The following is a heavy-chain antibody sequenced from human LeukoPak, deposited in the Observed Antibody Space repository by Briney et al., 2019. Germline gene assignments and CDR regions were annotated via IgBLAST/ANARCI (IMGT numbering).Heavy chain of an antibody. CDR3: AQETADCGGGCYDS. J-gene: IGHJ4*02. CDR2: ISDSGAAK. CDR1: GFTFSSYE. Sequence: PGGSLRLSCAASGFTFSSYEFNSVRQAPGMRLEWMSYISDSGAAKYYAESVRGRFSVSRDNAKNSVYLQMDSLRVEDTAVYYCAQETADCGGGCYDSWGQGTLVTVSS. D-gene: IGHD2-21*02. V-gene: IGHV3-48*03.